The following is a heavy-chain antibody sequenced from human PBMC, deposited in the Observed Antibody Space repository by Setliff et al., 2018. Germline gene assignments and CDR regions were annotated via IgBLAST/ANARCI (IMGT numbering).Heavy chain of an antibody. CDR2: KYYSGST. V-gene: IGHV4-59*08. J-gene: IGHJ6*03. CDR1: GSSFGSYP. Sequence: TLSLTCTVSGSSFGSYPWSWIRQPPGKGLEWIGYKYYSGSTNSNPSLKSRVTISVDTSKNQFSLRLTSVTAADTSVYYCARHSPYYYYMDVWGNGTTVTVSS. CDR3: ARHSPYYYYMDV.